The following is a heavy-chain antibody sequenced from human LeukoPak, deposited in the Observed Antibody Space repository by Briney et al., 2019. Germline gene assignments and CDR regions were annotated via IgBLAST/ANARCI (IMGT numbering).Heavy chain of an antibody. Sequence: GGSLRLSCAASGFTFSSYAMSWVRQAPGKGLERVSAISGSGGSTYYADSVKGRFTISRDNSKNTLYLQMNSLRAEDTAVYYCAKDGLITYYYDSSGPKYYFDYWGQGTLVTVSS. V-gene: IGHV3-23*01. CDR2: ISGSGGST. D-gene: IGHD3-22*01. CDR1: GFTFSSYA. CDR3: AKDGLITYYYDSSGPKYYFDY. J-gene: IGHJ4*02.